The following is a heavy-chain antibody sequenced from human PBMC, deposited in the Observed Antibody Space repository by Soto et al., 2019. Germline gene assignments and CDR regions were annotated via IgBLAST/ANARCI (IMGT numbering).Heavy chain of an antibody. CDR1: GFTFTNYG. V-gene: IGHV3-23*01. J-gene: IGHJ3*02. CDR3: AKAAAPDTGTAFDI. D-gene: IGHD6-13*01. CDR2: ISSSGGNT. Sequence: PGGSLRLSCTASGFTFTNYGLSWGRQGPGKGLEWVSGISSSGGNTYYADSVKGRFTISRDNSKNTLYVQMNSLRAEDTALYYCAKAAAPDTGTAFDIWGQGTMVTVSS.